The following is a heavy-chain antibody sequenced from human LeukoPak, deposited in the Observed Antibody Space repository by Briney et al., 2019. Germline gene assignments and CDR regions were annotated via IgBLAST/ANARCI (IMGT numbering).Heavy chain of an antibody. CDR3: ARDRGITVAGTGGD. J-gene: IGHJ4*02. CDR1: GYTFAGYY. Sequence: GASVKVSCKASGYTFAGYYMHWVRQAPGQRLEWMGWINPNSGGTNYAQKFQGRVTMTRDTSISTVHMELSRLRSDDTAVYYCARDRGITVAGTGGDWGQGTLVTVSS. D-gene: IGHD6-19*01. V-gene: IGHV1-2*02. CDR2: INPNSGGT.